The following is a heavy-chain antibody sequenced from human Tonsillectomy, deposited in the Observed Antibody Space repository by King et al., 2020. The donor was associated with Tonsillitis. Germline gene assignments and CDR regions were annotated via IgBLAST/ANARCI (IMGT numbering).Heavy chain of an antibody. CDR3: ARGLYSSGWYVSNWFDP. J-gene: IGHJ5*02. CDR1: GGSISSGDYY. CDR2: IYYSGST. V-gene: IGHV4-30-4*01. D-gene: IGHD6-19*01. Sequence: VQLQESGPGLVKASQTLSLTCTVSGGSISSGDYYWSWIRQPPGKGLEWIGYIYYSGSTYYNPSLKSRVIISIDTSKNQFSLKLSSVTPEDTAVYYCARGLYSSGWYVSNWFDPWGQGTLVTVSS.